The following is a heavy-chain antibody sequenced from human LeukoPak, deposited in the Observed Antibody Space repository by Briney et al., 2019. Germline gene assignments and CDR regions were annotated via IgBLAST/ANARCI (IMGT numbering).Heavy chain of an antibody. D-gene: IGHD2-2*02. CDR2: ISSSSSYI. CDR3: ARGGEDIVVVPAAILGY. Sequence: GGSLRLSCAASGFTFSSYAMSWVRQAPGKGLEWVSSISSSSSYIYYADSVKDRFTISRDNAKNSLYLQMNSLRAEDTAVYYCARGGEDIVVVPAAILGYWGQGTLVTVSS. J-gene: IGHJ4*02. V-gene: IGHV3-21*01. CDR1: GFTFSSYA.